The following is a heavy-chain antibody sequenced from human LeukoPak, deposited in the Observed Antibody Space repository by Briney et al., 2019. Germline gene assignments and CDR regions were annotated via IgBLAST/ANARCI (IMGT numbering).Heavy chain of an antibody. CDR2: INSDGSST. CDR1: GFTFSSYW. Sequence: GGSLRLSCAASGFTFSSYWMHWGRQAPGKGLVWVSRINSDGSSTNYADSVKGRFTISRDSAKNTLYLQMNSLRAEDTAVYYCARGQIGYSVDYWGQGTLVTVSS. CDR3: ARGQIGYSVDY. J-gene: IGHJ4*02. D-gene: IGHD5-18*01. V-gene: IGHV3-74*01.